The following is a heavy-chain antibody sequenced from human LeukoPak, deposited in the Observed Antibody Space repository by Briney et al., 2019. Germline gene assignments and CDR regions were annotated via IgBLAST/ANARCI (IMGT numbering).Heavy chain of an antibody. Sequence: PSETLSLTCTVSGDSISSYYWSWLRQPPGKALEWIGHNYYSGSTNYNTSLKSRVTISVDASKNQFSLKLSSVTAADTAVYYCARAGGRSSWFYYYMDVWGKGTTVTVSS. CDR1: GDSISSYY. D-gene: IGHD6-6*01. CDR2: NYYSGST. CDR3: ARAGGRSSWFYYYMDV. V-gene: IGHV4-59*08. J-gene: IGHJ6*03.